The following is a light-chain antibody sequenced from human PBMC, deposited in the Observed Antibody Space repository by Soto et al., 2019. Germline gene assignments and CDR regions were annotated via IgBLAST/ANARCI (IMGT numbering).Light chain of an antibody. CDR3: QQYNRYWT. V-gene: IGKV1-5*03. J-gene: IGKJ1*01. CDR2: KAD. CDR1: QSISTW. Sequence: DIQMTQSPSPLSASVGDRVTITCRASQSISTWLSWYQHKPGKAPKLLIYKADNLESGVPSRFSGSGSGTEFTLTISSLQPDDFATYYCQQYNRYWTFGQGTKVEIK.